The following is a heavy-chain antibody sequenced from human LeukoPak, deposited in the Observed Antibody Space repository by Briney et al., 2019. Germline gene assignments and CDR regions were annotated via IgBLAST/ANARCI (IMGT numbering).Heavy chain of an antibody. J-gene: IGHJ4*02. D-gene: IGHD6-13*01. Sequence: GGSLRLSCAASGFTFSNYVMRWLRQAPGKGLEWVSGISGGGGNTYYADSVKGRFTISRDDSKNTLYLQMNSLRADDTAVYYCAKDARSSSWSYSFDYWGQGTLVTVSS. CDR1: GFTFSNYV. V-gene: IGHV3-23*01. CDR2: ISGGGGNT. CDR3: AKDARSSSWSYSFDY.